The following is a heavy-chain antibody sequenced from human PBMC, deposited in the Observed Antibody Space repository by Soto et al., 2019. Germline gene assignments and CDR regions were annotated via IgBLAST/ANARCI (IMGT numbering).Heavy chain of an antibody. J-gene: IGHJ4*02. CDR1: GFTFSSYS. CDR3: ARDAPLSYYDFWSGYYNGPFDY. D-gene: IGHD3-3*01. V-gene: IGHV3-48*01. Sequence: PGGSLRLSCAASGFTFSSYSMNWVRQAPGKGLEWVSYISSSSTIYYADSVKGRFTISRDNAKNSLYLQMNSLRAEDTAVYYCARDAPLSYYDFWSGYYNGPFDYWGQGTLVTVSS. CDR2: ISSSSTI.